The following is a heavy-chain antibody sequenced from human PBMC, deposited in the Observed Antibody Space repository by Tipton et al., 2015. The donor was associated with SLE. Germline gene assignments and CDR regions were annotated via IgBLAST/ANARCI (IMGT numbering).Heavy chain of an antibody. V-gene: IGHV4-39*07. CDR2: IYYSGST. D-gene: IGHD3-22*01. CDR1: GGSISSSSYY. J-gene: IGHJ4*02. Sequence: LRLSCTVSGGSISSSSYYWGWIRQPPGKGLEWIGSIYYSGSTYYNPSLKSRVTISVDTSKNQFSLKLSSVTAADTAVYYCASPCDYYDSSGYYPFGYWGQGTLVTVPS. CDR3: ASPCDYYDSSGYYPFGY.